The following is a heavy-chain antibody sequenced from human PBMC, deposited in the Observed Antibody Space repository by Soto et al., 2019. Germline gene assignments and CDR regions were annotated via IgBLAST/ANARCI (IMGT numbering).Heavy chain of an antibody. Sequence: SETLSLTCTVSGGSISSYYWSWIRQPPGKGLERIGNIYYSGSTNYNPTLKSRVTISVDTSKNHFYLKLSSVTAADTAVYYCTRGNMPYGLDVWGQGTTVTFSS. J-gene: IGHJ6*02. V-gene: IGHV4-59*01. D-gene: IGHD2-2*01. CDR3: TRGNMPYGLDV. CDR2: IYYSGST. CDR1: GGSISSYY.